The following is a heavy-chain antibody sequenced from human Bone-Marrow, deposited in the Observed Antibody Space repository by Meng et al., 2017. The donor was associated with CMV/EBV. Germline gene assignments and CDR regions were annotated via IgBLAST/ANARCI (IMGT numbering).Heavy chain of an antibody. J-gene: IGHJ5*02. Sequence: CAVYGGSFSGYYWSWISKPPGKGLEWIGEINHSGSTNYNPSLKSRVTISVDTSKNQFSLKLSSVTAADTAVYYCARISSGYFYNWFDPWGQGTLVTVSS. D-gene: IGHD3-22*01. CDR3: ARISSGYFYNWFDP. V-gene: IGHV4-34*01. CDR2: INHSGST. CDR1: GGSFSGYY.